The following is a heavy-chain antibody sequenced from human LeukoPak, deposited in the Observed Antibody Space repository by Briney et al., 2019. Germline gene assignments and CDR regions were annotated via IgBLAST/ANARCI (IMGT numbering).Heavy chain of an antibody. Sequence: SETLSLTCTVSGGSISSYYWSWIRQPPGKGLEWIGEINHSGSTNYNPSLKSRVTISVDTSKNQFSLKLSSVTAADTAVYYCARGPTAGLLWFGGYVDYWGQGTLVTVSS. V-gene: IGHV4-34*01. CDR2: INHSGST. CDR3: ARGPTAGLLWFGGYVDY. J-gene: IGHJ4*02. CDR1: GGSISSYY. D-gene: IGHD3-10*01.